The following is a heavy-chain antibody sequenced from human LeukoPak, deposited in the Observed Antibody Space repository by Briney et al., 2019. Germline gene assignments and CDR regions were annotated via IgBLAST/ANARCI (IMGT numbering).Heavy chain of an antibody. CDR2: IYYSGST. Sequence: SETLSLTCAVYGGSFSGYYWSWIRQPPGKGLEWIGSIYYSGSTYYNPSLKSRVTISVDTSKNQFSLKLSSVTAADTAVYYCARVEYSRQVDYWGQGTLVTVSS. V-gene: IGHV4-34*01. D-gene: IGHD6-6*01. CDR3: ARVEYSRQVDY. J-gene: IGHJ4*02. CDR1: GGSFSGYY.